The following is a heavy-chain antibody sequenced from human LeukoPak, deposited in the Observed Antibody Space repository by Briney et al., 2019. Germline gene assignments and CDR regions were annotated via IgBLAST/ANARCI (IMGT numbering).Heavy chain of an antibody. CDR1: GYTFTSYY. CDR3: ARDRLRVRGVIITAAFDI. V-gene: IGHV1-2*02. D-gene: IGHD3-10*01. J-gene: IGHJ3*02. Sequence: ASVKVSCKASGYTFTSYYMHWVRQAPGQGLEWMGWINPNSGGTNYAQKFQGRVTMTRDTSISTAYMELSRLRSDDTAVYYCARDRLRVRGVIITAAFDIWGQGTMVTVSS. CDR2: INPNSGGT.